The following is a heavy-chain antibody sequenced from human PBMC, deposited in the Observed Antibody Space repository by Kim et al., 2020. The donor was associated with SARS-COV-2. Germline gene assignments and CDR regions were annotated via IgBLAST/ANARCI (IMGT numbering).Heavy chain of an antibody. CDR2: ISSSSSTI. CDR1: GFTFSSYS. V-gene: IGHV3-48*02. CDR3: ARGFSGSYGVVAFDI. Sequence: GGSLRLSCAASGFTFSSYSMNWVRQAPGKGLEWVSYISSSSSTIYYADSVKGRFTISRDNAKNSLYLQMNSLRDEVTAVYYCARGFSGSYGVVAFDIWGQGTMVTVSS. D-gene: IGHD1-26*01. J-gene: IGHJ3*02.